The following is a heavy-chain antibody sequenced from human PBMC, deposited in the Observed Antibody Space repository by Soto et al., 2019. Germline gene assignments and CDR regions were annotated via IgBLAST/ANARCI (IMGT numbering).Heavy chain of an antibody. CDR1: GYTFTSYA. J-gene: IGHJ4*02. CDR3: ARVRGSSWYHFDY. Sequence: ASVKVSCKASGYTFTSYAMHWVRQAPGQRLEWMGWINAGNGNTKYSQKFQGRVTITRDTSASTAYMELSSLRSEDTAVYYCARVRGSSWYHFDYWGQGTLVTVSS. V-gene: IGHV1-3*01. D-gene: IGHD6-13*01. CDR2: INAGNGNT.